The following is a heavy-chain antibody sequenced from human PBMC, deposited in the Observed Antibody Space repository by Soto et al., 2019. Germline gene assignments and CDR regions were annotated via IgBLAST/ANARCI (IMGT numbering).Heavy chain of an antibody. V-gene: IGHV4-59*08. J-gene: IGHJ4*02. D-gene: IGHD3-9*01. CDR3: ASASRGDFDWLFAFDY. CDR1: GGSISSYY. Sequence: PSETLSLTCTVSGGSISSYYWSWIRQPPGKGLEWIGYIYYSGSTNYNPSLKSRVTISVDTSKNQFSLKLSSVTAADTAVYYCASASRGDFDWLFAFDYWGQGTLVTVSS. CDR2: IYYSGST.